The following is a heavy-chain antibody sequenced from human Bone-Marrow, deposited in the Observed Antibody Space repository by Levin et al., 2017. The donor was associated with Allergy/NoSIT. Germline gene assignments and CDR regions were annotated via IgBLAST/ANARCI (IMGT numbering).Heavy chain of an antibody. D-gene: IGHD3-22*01. V-gene: IGHV4-59*13. Sequence: RNRLRKGLEGIGYIYYSGSTNYNPSLKSRVTISVDTSKNQFSLKLSSVTAADTAVYYCARESYYDSSGRTDPWYFDLWGRGTLVTVSS. J-gene: IGHJ2*01. CDR2: IYYSGST. CDR3: ARESYYDSSGRTDPWYFDL.